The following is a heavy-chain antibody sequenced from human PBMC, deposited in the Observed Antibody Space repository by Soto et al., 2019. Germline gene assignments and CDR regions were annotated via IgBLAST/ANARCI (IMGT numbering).Heavy chain of an antibody. V-gene: IGHV3-66*01. CDR1: GLTVSSYY. CDR2: IYSAGSA. Sequence: PGESLRLSCAASGLTVSSYYMSWVRQAPGKGLEWVSVIYSAGSADFADSVKGRFTISRDNSKNTLYLQMSSLRAEDTAVYYCARVHSSSYYYFDYWGQGTLVTVSA. J-gene: IGHJ4*02. CDR3: ARVHSSSYYYFDY. D-gene: IGHD6-13*01.